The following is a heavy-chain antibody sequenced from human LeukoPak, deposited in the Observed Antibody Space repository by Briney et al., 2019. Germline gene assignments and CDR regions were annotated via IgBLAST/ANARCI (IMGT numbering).Heavy chain of an antibody. CDR3: ARGQPYYYDSSGYYLTDY. D-gene: IGHD3-22*01. Sequence: SETLSLTCSISDGSISSYYWSWIRQPPGKGLEWIGYIYYSGSTNYNPSLKSRVTISVDTSKNQFSLKLSSVTAADTAVYYCARGQPYYYDSSGYYLTDYWGQGALATVSS. CDR2: IYYSGST. V-gene: IGHV4-59*01. CDR1: DGSISSYY. J-gene: IGHJ4*02.